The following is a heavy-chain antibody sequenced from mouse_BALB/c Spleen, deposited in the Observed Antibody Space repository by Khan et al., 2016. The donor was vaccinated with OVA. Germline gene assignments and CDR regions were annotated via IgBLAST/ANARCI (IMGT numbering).Heavy chain of an antibody. CDR2: ISYSGST. V-gene: IGHV3-2*02. Sequence: EVQLQESGPGLVKPSQSLSLTCTVTGYSITSDYAWNWIRQFPGNKLEWMGYISYSGSTSYNPSLKIRISINRTPSKNQFFLQLNSVTTEDTATYYCARDGSRYNYAMDYWGQGTAVTVSS. CDR3: ARDGSRYNYAMDY. D-gene: IGHD2-3*01. CDR1: GYSITSDYA. J-gene: IGHJ4*01.